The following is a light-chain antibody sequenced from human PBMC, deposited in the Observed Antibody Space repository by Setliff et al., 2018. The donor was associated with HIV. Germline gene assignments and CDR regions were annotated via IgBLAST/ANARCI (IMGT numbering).Light chain of an antibody. CDR3: SPHTNNGCL. CDR2: DVS. Sequence: QSALTQPASVSGSPGQSITISCTGTSSDVGASNFVSWYQQHPGKAPKLIIYDVSNRPSGVSIRFSGSKSGNTASLTISGLQAEDETDYYCSPHTNNGCLFGTGTRSPS. CDR1: SSDVGASNF. J-gene: IGLJ1*01. V-gene: IGLV2-14*03.